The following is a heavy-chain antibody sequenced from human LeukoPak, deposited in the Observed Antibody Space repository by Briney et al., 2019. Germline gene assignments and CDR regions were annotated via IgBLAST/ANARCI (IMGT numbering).Heavy chain of an antibody. D-gene: IGHD2-21*02. V-gene: IGHV4-59*01. CDR3: ARWTSCGGDYHILDY. Sequence: SETLSLTCTVSGGSISSYYWSWIRQPPGKGLEWIGYIYYSGSTNYNPSLKSRVTISVDTSKNQFSLKLSSVTAADTAVYYCARWTSCGGDYHILDYWGQGILVTVSS. CDR1: GGSISSYY. CDR2: IYYSGST. J-gene: IGHJ4*02.